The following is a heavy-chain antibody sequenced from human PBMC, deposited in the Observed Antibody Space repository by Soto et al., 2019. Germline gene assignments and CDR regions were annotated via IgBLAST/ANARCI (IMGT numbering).Heavy chain of an antibody. V-gene: IGHV1-69*06. CDR3: ATAHNSGWYFFDY. D-gene: IGHD6-19*01. CDR2: IIPLFGKA. CDR1: GGSFSTLG. J-gene: IGHJ4*01. Sequence: SVKVSCKASGGSFSTLGINWVRQAPGQGLEWMGGIIPLFGKARYAETSQGRVTITADTSTGTAYMEVSSLRSDDTAVFYCATAHNSGWYFFDYCGPGTRVTVSS.